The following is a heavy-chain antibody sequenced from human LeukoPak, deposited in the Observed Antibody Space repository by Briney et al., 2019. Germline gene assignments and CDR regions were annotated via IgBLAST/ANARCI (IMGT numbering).Heavy chain of an antibody. J-gene: IGHJ4*02. V-gene: IGHV1-69*01. D-gene: IGHD3-3*01. CDR1: GGTFSSYA. Sequence: VASVKVSCKASGGTFSSYAISWVRQAPGQGLEWMGGIIPIFGTANYAQKFQGRVTITADESTSTAYMELSSLRSDDTAVYYCARDVAIFGVVTFFDYWGQGTLVTVSS. CDR2: IIPIFGTA. CDR3: ARDVAIFGVVTFFDY.